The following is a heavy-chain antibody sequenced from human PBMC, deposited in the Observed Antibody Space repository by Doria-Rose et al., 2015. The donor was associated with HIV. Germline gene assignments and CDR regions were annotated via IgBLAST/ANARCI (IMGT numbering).Heavy chain of an antibody. V-gene: IGHV4-34*01. CDR3: ARGTSGPLFY. CDR1: GGSFSGYY. J-gene: IGHJ4*02. Sequence: QVQLQQWGAGLLKPSETLSLTCAVYGGSFSGYYWNWIRQSPGKGLEWIGEINHSRSTNYNPSLKSRVTISLDTPKNQFSLRLSSVTAADTAVYFCARGTSGPLFYWGQGTLVTVSS. CDR2: INHSRST. D-gene: IGHD6-19*01.